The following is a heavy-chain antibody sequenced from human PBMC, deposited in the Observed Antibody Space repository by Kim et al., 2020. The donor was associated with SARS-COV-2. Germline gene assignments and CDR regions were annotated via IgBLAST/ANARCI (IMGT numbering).Heavy chain of an antibody. D-gene: IGHD6-13*01. CDR3: ASRSFYFDY. Sequence: GRTYDNPSLKSRVTISVDTSKNQFSLKLSSVTAADTAVYYCASRSFYFDYWGQGTLVTVSS. V-gene: IGHV4-39*01. CDR2: GRT. J-gene: IGHJ4*02.